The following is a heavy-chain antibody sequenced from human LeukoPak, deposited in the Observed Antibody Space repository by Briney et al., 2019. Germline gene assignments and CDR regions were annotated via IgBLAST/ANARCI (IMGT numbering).Heavy chain of an antibody. D-gene: IGHD1-26*01. CDR3: AKVPCGSAALCYGMDV. Sequence: GGSLRLSCAASGFTFDDYAMHWVRQAPGKGLEWVSGISWNSGSIGYADSVKGRFTISRDNAKNSLYLQMNSLRAEDTALYYCAKVPCGSAALCYGMDVWGQGTTVTVSS. CDR1: GFTFDDYA. CDR2: ISWNSGSI. V-gene: IGHV3-9*01. J-gene: IGHJ6*02.